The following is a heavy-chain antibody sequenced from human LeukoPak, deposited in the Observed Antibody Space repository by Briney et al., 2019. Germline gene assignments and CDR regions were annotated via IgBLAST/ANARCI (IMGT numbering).Heavy chain of an antibody. J-gene: IGHJ5*02. Sequence: SETLCLTCTVSGGSISSYYWSWIRQPPGKGLEWIGYIYYSGSTNYNPSLKSRVTISVDTSKNQFSLKLSSVTAADTAVYYCARGWFGELGGNWFDPWGQGTLVTVSS. CDR1: GGSISSYY. D-gene: IGHD3-10*01. V-gene: IGHV4-59*01. CDR2: IYYSGST. CDR3: ARGWFGELGGNWFDP.